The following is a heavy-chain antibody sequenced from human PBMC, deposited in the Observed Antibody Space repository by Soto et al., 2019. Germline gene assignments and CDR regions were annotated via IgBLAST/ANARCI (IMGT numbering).Heavy chain of an antibody. CDR1: GFTFSSYS. J-gene: IGHJ6*02. Sequence: PGGSLRLSCAASGFTFSSYSMNWVRRAPGKGLEWVSSISSSSSYIYYADSVKGRFTISRDNAKNSLYLQMNSLRAEDTAVYYCARASYYDFWSGYYPPGGYGMDVWGQGTTVTVSS. D-gene: IGHD3-3*01. CDR3: ARASYYDFWSGYYPPGGYGMDV. CDR2: ISSSSSYI. V-gene: IGHV3-21*01.